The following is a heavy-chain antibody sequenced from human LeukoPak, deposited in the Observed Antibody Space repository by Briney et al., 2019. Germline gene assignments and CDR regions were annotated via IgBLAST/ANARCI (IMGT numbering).Heavy chain of an antibody. D-gene: IGHD4-17*01. CDR2: SRSGGVNN. V-gene: IGHV3-23*01. CDR3: GRDTNGDYLGAFEF. Sequence: GSLRLSCAASGFTISDYGLVWVRQAAGKGLEWVSGSRSGGVNNFYADAVKGRFTISRDNSKNTLYMQMNSLRADDTAVYYCGRDTNGDYLGAFEFWGNGTTVIVSS. J-gene: IGHJ3*01. CDR1: GFTISDYG.